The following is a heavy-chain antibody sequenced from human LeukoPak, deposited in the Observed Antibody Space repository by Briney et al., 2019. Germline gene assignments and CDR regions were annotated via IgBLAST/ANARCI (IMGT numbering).Heavy chain of an antibody. CDR2: IHSRGNT. D-gene: IGHD4-17*01. Sequence: PSDTLSLTCTFSSGSISSYYWRCIRQPAGKGLEWIGRIHSRGNTNYNPSLKSQVTIAVDTSKTQFSPMLSSVTDADTAVYYCARGSDDSGDYVFDYWGQGNLVTVSS. J-gene: IGHJ4*02. CDR1: SGSISSYY. CDR3: ARGSDDSGDYVFDY. V-gene: IGHV4-4*07.